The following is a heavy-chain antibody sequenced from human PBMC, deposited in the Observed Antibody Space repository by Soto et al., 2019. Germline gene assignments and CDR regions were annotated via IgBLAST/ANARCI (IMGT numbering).Heavy chain of an antibody. CDR3: ARSLSAIAVAGNDY. D-gene: IGHD6-19*01. V-gene: IGHV4-59*08. Sequence: SETLSLTCTVAGGYISSYYWSWIRKNPGKGLEWIGYIYYSGSTNYNPSLKSRVTISVDTSKNQFSLKLSSVTAADTAVYYCARSLSAIAVAGNDYWGQGTLVTVSS. J-gene: IGHJ4*02. CDR1: GGYISSYY. CDR2: IYYSGST.